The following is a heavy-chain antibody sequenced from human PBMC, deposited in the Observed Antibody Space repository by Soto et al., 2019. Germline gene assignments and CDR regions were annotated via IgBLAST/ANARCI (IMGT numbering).Heavy chain of an antibody. V-gene: IGHV3-48*01. Sequence: EVQLVESGGGLVQPGGSLRLSCAASGFTFSTYSMNWVRQAPGKGLEWVSYISGSSSTIYYADSVQGRFTISRDNAKNSLYLQMNSLRVEDTAVYYCASPNGGGATRTFYYWGQGTLVTVSS. CDR1: GFTFSTYS. CDR3: ASPNGGGATRTFYY. CDR2: ISGSSSTI. J-gene: IGHJ4*02. D-gene: IGHD1-26*01.